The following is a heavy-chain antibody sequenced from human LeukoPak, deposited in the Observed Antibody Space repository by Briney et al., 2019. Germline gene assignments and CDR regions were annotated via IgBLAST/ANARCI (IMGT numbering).Heavy chain of an antibody. Sequence: ASVKVSCKASGYTFTSYGISWVRPAPGQGLEWMGWISAYNGNTNYAQELQGRVTMTTDTSTSTAYMELRSLRSDDTAVYYCARQGGSPLSNWFDPWGQGTLVTVSS. J-gene: IGHJ5*02. CDR3: ARQGGSPLSNWFDP. D-gene: IGHD5-12*01. CDR1: GYTFTSYG. CDR2: ISAYNGNT. V-gene: IGHV1-18*01.